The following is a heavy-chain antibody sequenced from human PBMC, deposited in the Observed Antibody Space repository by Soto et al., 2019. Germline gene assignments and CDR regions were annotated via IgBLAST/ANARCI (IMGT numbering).Heavy chain of an antibody. CDR2: ISAYNGNT. CDR1: GYMFVTYG. V-gene: IGHV1-18*01. D-gene: IGHD3-10*01. J-gene: IGHJ4*02. Sequence: ASVKVSCKASGYMFVTYGINWVRQAPGQGLEWMGWISAYNGNTKYAQNLQGRVTMTTDASTSTAYMEMRSLRSDDTAVYYCARDLDGSGSYYTDYWGPGTLVTSP. CDR3: ARDLDGSGSYYTDY.